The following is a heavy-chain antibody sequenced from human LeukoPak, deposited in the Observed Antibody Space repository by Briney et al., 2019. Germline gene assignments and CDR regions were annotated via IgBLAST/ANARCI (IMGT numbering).Heavy chain of an antibody. CDR1: GYSFTSYW. V-gene: IGHV5-51*01. CDR3: ARHSGDLYDILTGYYSKGDERGFDP. CDR2: IYPGDSDS. Sequence: GESLKIPCKASGYSFTSYWIGWVRQMPGKGLEWMGIIYPGDSDSRYSPSFQGQVTISADKSISTAYLQWSSLKASDTAMYYCARHSGDLYDILTGYYSKGDERGFDPWGQGTLVTVSS. D-gene: IGHD3-9*01. J-gene: IGHJ5*02.